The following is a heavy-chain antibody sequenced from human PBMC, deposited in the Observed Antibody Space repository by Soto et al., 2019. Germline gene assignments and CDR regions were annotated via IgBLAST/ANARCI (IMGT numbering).Heavy chain of an antibody. J-gene: IGHJ6*02. V-gene: IGHV1-2*04. CDR2: INPNSGGT. CDR3: AIHYDFWSGYSYDLYYYGMDV. CDR1: GYTFTGYY. Sequence: AASVKVSCKASGYTFTGYYMHWVRQAPGQGLECMGWINPNSGGTNYAQKFQGWVTMTRDTSISTAYMELSRLRSDDTAVYYCAIHYDFWSGYSYDLYYYGMDVWGQGTTVTVSS. D-gene: IGHD3-3*01.